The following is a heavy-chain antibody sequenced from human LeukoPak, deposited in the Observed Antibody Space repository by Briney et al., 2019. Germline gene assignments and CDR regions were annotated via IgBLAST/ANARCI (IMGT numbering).Heavy chain of an antibody. CDR1: GFSVTTYY. CDR2: ISDSGRT. J-gene: IGHJ4*02. D-gene: IGHD2-21*01. V-gene: IGHV3-66*03. CDR3: AKDQGGVVLLDY. Sequence: PGGSLRLSCAGSGFSVTTYYMTWVRQAPGKGLESVSAISDSGRTYYADSVKGRFTISRDKSKNTLYLQMNSLRAEDTAVYYCAKDQGGVVLLDYWGQGTLVTVSS.